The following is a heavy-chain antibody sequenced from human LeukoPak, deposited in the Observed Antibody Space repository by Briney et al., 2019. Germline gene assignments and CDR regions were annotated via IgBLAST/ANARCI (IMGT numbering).Heavy chain of an antibody. CDR1: GFTFSTYG. V-gene: IGHV3-53*01. CDR2: IHKNAIT. D-gene: IGHD3-10*02. Sequence: GGSLRLSCGASGFTFSTYGMTWVRQAPGKGLEWVSVIHKNAITYYADTVKGRFTISRDNSKNMLYLQMNSLRAEDTAVYYCARSLRVRGVPDYMDVWGKGTTVIISS. CDR3: ARSLRVRGVPDYMDV. J-gene: IGHJ6*03.